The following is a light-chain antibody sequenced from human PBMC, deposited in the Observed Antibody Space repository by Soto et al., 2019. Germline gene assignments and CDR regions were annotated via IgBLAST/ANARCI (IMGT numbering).Light chain of an antibody. CDR3: SSYTSSSLYV. V-gene: IGLV2-11*01. Sequence: QSALTQPRSVSGSPGQSVTMSCTGTSSDVGGYNYVSWYQQDPGKAPKLMIYDVTERPSGVPDRFSGSKSGSTASLTISGLQAEDEADYYCSSYTSSSLYVFGTGTKLTVL. CDR2: DVT. J-gene: IGLJ1*01. CDR1: SSDVGGYNY.